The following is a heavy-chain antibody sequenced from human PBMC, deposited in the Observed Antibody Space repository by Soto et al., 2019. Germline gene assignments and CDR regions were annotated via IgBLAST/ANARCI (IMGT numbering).Heavy chain of an antibody. D-gene: IGHD5-18*01. CDR1: GYTFTSYA. CDR3: ARDPGYSYGYN. CDR2: INAGNGNT. V-gene: IGHV1-3*01. Sequence: ASVKVSCKASGYTFTSYAMHWVRQPPGQRLEWMGWINAGNGNTKYSQKFQGRVTITRDTSASTAYMELSSLRSEDTAVYYCARDPGYSYGYNWGQGTLVTVSS. J-gene: IGHJ4*02.